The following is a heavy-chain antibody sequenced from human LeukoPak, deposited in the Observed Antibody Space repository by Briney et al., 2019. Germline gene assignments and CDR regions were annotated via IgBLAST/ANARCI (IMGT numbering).Heavy chain of an antibody. CDR3: AKGGSTTSEGG. CDR2: ISSGAGTT. D-gene: IGHD2/OR15-2a*01. CDR1: GFTFASYS. V-gene: IGHV3-23*01. Sequence: PGGSLRLSCVGSGFTFASYSLSWVRQAPGKGPQWVATISSGAGTTFYAGSVKGRFTISKDNSENTLSLHMNSLRPEDTAVYYCAKGGSTTSEGGWGQGTLVTVSS. J-gene: IGHJ4*02.